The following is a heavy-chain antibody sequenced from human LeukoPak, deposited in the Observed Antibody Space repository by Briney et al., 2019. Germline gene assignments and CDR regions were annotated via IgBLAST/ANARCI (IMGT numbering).Heavy chain of an antibody. CDR3: ARLPTMIVVVATDAFDI. CDR1: GGSITSDAYF. CDR2: IYYSGST. V-gene: IGHV4-39*01. J-gene: IGHJ3*02. Sequence: PSETLSLTCTVSGGSITSDAYFWSWIRQLPGKGLEWIGSIYYSGSTYYNPSLKSRVTISVDTSKHQFSLKLSSVTAADTAVYYCARLPTMIVVVATDAFDIWGEGTMVTVSS. D-gene: IGHD3-22*01.